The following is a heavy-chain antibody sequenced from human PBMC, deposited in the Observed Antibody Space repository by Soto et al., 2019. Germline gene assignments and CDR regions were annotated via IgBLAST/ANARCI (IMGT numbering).Heavy chain of an antibody. V-gene: IGHV1-24*01. D-gene: IGHD5-12*01. CDR1: GYSLTELS. CDR3: AMVDNYGTPNPPDV. CDR2: FDPEDGET. J-gene: IGHJ6*02. Sequence: ASVKVSCKVSGYSLTELSMHWVRQAPGKGLEWMGGFDPEDGETIYAQKFQGRVTMTEDTSTDTAYMELSSLRSEDTAVYYCAMVDNYGTPNPPDVWGQGTTVTVSS.